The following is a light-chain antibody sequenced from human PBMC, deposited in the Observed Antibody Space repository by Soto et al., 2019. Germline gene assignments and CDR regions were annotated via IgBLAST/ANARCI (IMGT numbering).Light chain of an antibody. CDR1: QSISSW. CDR3: QQYNSYWT. J-gene: IGKJ1*01. V-gene: IGKV1-5*03. Sequence: DIQMTQSPSTLSASVGHRVTITFRASQSISSWLAWYQQKPGKAPKLLIYKASSLESGVPSRFSGSGSGTEFTLTISSLQPDDFATYYCQQYNSYWTFGQGTKVEIK. CDR2: KAS.